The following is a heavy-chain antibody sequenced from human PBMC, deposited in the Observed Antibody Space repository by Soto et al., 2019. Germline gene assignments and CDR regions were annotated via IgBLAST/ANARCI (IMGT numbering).Heavy chain of an antibody. V-gene: IGHV4-31*03. D-gene: IGHD3-10*01. CDR1: GGSISSGGYY. CDR2: IYYSGST. Sequence: SETLSLTCTVSGGSISSGGYYWSWIRQHPGKGLEWIGYIYYSGSTYYNPSLKSRVTISVDTSKNQFSLKLSSVTAADTAVYYCAREGRDDYYYYYGMDVWGQGTTVTVSS. J-gene: IGHJ6*02. CDR3: AREGRDDYYYYYGMDV.